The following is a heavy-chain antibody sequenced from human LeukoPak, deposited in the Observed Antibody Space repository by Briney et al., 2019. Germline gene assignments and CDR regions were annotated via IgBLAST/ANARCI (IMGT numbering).Heavy chain of an antibody. D-gene: IGHD7-27*01. CDR2: ISSSGSTI. J-gene: IGHJ4*02. CDR1: GFTFSDCY. Sequence: GGSLRLSCAASGFTFSDCYMSWIRQAPGKGLEWVSYISSSGSTIDYADSVKGRFTISRDNAKNSVFLQMNSLKAEDTAVYYCARARNWGGDYWGQGTLVTVSS. CDR3: ARARNWGGDY. V-gene: IGHV3-11*01.